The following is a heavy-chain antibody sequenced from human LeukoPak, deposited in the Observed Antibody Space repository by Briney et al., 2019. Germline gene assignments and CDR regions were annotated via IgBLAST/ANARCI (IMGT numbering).Heavy chain of an antibody. CDR1: GYTFTGYY. D-gene: IGHD2-2*03. J-gene: IGHJ4*02. CDR3: ASGYCSSTSCYPFDY. CDR2: INPNSGGT. V-gene: IGHV1-2*02. Sequence: ASVKVSCKASGYTFTGYYMHWVRQAPGQGLEWMGWINPNSGGTNYAQKFQGRVTMTRDTSISTAYMELSRLRSDNTAVYYCASGYCSSTSCYPFDYWGQGTLVTVSS.